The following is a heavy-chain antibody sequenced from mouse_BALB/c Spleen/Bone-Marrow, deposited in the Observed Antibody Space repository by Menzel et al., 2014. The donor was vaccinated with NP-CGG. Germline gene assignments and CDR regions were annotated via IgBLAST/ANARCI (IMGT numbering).Heavy chain of an antibody. V-gene: IGHV1-18*01. CDR1: GYSFTGYT. D-gene: IGHD4-1*01. Sequence: EVKLQESGPELVKPGASMKISCKASGYSFTGYTMNRVKQSHGKNLEWIGLINPYNGGTTYNQKFKGKATLIVDKSSSTAYMELLSLTSEDSAVYYCARRNWDEGYAMDYWGQGTSVTVSS. CDR3: ARRNWDEGYAMDY. J-gene: IGHJ4*01. CDR2: INPYNGGT.